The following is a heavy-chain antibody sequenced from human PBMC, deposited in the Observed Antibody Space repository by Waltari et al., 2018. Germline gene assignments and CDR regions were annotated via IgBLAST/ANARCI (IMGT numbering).Heavy chain of an antibody. D-gene: IGHD3-22*01. CDR1: GFTFSSYA. J-gene: IGHJ4*02. CDR2: ISYDGINK. Sequence: QVQLVESGGGVVQPGRSLRLSCAASGFTFSSYAMHWVRQAPGKGLEWVAVISYDGINKYYADSVKGRFTISRDNSKNTLYLKMNGLRAEDTAVYYCARPPYYYDSSGYLDYWGQGTLVTVSS. V-gene: IGHV3-30-3*01. CDR3: ARPPYYYDSSGYLDY.